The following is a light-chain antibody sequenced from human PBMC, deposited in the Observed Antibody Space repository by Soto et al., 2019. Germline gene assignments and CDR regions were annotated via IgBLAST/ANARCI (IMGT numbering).Light chain of an antibody. J-gene: IGKJ1*01. CDR3: QQYNSYWT. CDR1: QSISSW. V-gene: IGKV1-5*01. Sequence: DIQMTQSPSTLSASVGDRVTITCRASQSISSWLAWYQQKPGKAPKLLIYDASSLESGAPSMFSGSGSGTEFTLTISSLQPDDFATYYCQQYNSYWTFGQGTKVEIK. CDR2: DAS.